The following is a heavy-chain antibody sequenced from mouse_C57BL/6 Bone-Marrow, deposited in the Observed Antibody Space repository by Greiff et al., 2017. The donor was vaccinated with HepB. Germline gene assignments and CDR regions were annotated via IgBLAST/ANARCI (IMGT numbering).Heavy chain of an antibody. CDR1: GFNIKDYY. CDR2: IDPEDGDT. J-gene: IGHJ2*01. CDR3: TIYDSSPYYFDY. V-gene: IGHV14-1*01. D-gene: IGHD1-1*01. Sequence: EVQLQQSGAELVRPGASVKLSCTASGFNIKDYYMHWVKQRPEQGLEWIGRIDPEDGDTEYAPKFQGKATMTADTSSNTAYLQLSSLTSEDTAVYYCTIYDSSPYYFDYWGQGTTLTVSS.